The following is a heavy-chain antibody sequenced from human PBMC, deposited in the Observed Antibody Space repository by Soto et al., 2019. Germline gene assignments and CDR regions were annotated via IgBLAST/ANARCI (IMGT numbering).Heavy chain of an antibody. CDR2: IIPIFGTA. Sequence: QVQLVQSGAEVKKPGSSVKVSCKASGGTFSSYAISWVRQAPGQGLEWMGGIIPIFGTANYAQKFQGRVTITADESTSIAYMELSSLRSEDTAVYYCASNIGGSSYWYFDLWGRGTLVTVSS. J-gene: IGHJ2*01. D-gene: IGHD2-15*01. CDR3: ASNIGGSSYWYFDL. V-gene: IGHV1-69*12. CDR1: GGTFSSYA.